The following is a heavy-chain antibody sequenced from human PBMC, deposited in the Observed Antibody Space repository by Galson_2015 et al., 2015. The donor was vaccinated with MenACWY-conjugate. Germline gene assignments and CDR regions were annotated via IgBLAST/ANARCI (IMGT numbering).Heavy chain of an antibody. CDR1: GYDFSNYW. CDR2: IYPGDSDT. D-gene: IGHD6-19*01. J-gene: IGHJ5*02. Sequence: QSGAEVKKAGDSLKISCKGSGYDFSNYWIGWVRLMPGKGLEWMGIIYPGDSDTRYSPSFQGQVTISADKSISTAYLQWSSLRASDTALYYCARGLTNGWDWFDPWGQGTLVTVSS. CDR3: ARGLTNGWDWFDP. V-gene: IGHV5-51*01.